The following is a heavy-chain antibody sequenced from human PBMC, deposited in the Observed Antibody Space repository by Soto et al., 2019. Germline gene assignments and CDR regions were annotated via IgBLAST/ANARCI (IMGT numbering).Heavy chain of an antibody. CDR3: ARSQGSSTSLEIYYYYYYGMDV. Sequence: QVQLVRSGAEVKKPGSSVKVSCKASGGTFGSYAISWVRQAPGQGLEWMGGIIPIPGTANYAQKFQGRVTIAADESTSTAYMELSSLRSEDTAVYDCARSQGSSTSLEIYYYYYYGMDVWGQGTTVTVSS. CDR1: GGTFGSYA. CDR2: IIPIPGTA. J-gene: IGHJ6*02. V-gene: IGHV1-69*01. D-gene: IGHD2-2*01.